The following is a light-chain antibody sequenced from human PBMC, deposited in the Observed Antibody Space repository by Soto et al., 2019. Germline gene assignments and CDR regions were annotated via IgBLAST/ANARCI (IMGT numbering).Light chain of an antibody. CDR3: GSYTSASAWV. CDR2: EVS. V-gene: IGLV2-14*01. Sequence: GRAPKLIIYEVSNRPSGVSNRFSGSKSGNTASLTISGLQAEDETDYYCGSYTSASAWVFGGGTKVTVL. J-gene: IGLJ3*02.